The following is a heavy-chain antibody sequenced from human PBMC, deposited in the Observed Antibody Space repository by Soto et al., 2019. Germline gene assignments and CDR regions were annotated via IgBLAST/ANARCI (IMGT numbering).Heavy chain of an antibody. J-gene: IGHJ5*02. D-gene: IGHD4-17*01. CDR3: ARDQTTGDWFDA. CDR1: GFDFSNYW. Sequence: EVQLVQSGGGLVQPGGSLRLSCGASGFDFSNYWMHWIRQDPGKGLVWVSRINGDGSDIKYADSVKGRFTISRDNAKNTEYLQMNSLRVEDTAVYYCARDQTTGDWFDAWGQGTLVTVSS. V-gene: IGHV3-74*03. CDR2: INGDGSDI.